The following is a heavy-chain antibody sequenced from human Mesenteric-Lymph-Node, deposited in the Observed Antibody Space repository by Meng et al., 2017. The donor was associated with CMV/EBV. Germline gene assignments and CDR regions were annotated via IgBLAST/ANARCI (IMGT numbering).Heavy chain of an antibody. CDR2: INHSRST. J-gene: IGHJ1*01. V-gene: IGHV4-34*01. CDR3: ARGRLTMVGYFQH. D-gene: IGHD3-10*01. CDR1: GGSFGDYC. Sequence: CAVYGGSFGDYCWSWIRQPPGEGLGWIGEINHSRSTNYNPSLKSRVTISVDTSKNQFSLKLSSVTAADTAVYYCARGRLTMVGYFQHWGQGTLVTVSS.